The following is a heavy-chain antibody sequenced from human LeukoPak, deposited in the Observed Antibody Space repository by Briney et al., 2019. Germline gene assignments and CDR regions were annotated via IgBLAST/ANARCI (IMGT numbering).Heavy chain of an antibody. CDR3: AKESAGYTNPYYFDY. CDR1: GFTFSTYA. J-gene: IGHJ4*01. D-gene: IGHD3-16*02. CDR2: ISGSGANT. V-gene: IGHV3-23*01. Sequence: GGSLRLSCAASGFTFSTYAMSWVRQAPGKGLEWVSTISGSGANTYYADSVRGRFTISRDNSKNTLYLHMNSLRAEDTAVYYCAKESAGYTNPYYFDYWGHGTLVTVSS.